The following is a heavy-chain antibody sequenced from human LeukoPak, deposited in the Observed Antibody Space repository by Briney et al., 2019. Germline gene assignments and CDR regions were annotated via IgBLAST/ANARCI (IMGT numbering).Heavy chain of an antibody. CDR2: ISGSDGSS. J-gene: IGHJ4*02. CDR3: AKSLGVGGYTRYKGFDQ. V-gene: IGHV3-23*01. Sequence: PGGSLRLSCAASGLTFSTYSMNWGRQAPGEGLECVSSISGSDGSSHYADFVKGRFTISRDNSKNTLHLQMNSLRAEDTAVYYCAKSLGVGGYTRYKGFDQWGQGTLVTVSS. CDR1: GLTFSTYS. D-gene: IGHD3-16*02.